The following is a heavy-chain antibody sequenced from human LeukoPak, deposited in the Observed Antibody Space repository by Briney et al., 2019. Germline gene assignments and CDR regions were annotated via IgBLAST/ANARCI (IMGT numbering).Heavy chain of an antibody. D-gene: IGHD2-8*01. J-gene: IGHJ3*02. CDR3: ARDGLYGWGAFDI. CDR1: GGSISSGSYY. CDR2: IYTSGST. Sequence: SQTLSLTCTVSGGSISSGSYYWSWIRQPAGKGLEWIGRIYTSGSTNYNPSLKSRVTISVDTSKNQFSLKLSSVTAADTAVYYCARDGLYGWGAFDIWGQGTMVTASS. V-gene: IGHV4-61*02.